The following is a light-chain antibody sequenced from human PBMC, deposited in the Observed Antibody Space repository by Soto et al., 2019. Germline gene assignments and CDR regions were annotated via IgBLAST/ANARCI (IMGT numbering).Light chain of an antibody. CDR1: QNIDTW. V-gene: IGKV1-5*03. J-gene: IGKJ1*01. Sequence: DIQMTQSPSTLSASVGDRVTITCRASQNIDTWLAWHQQKPGQAPKLLISKAASLESGVPSRFSGSGSGTEFTLTISSLQPDDSATYHCQQYNSYRAVGQGTKVEI. CDR3: QQYNSYRA. CDR2: KAA.